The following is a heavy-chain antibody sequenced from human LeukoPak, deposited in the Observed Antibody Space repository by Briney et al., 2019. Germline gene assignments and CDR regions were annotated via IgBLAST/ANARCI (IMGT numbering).Heavy chain of an antibody. V-gene: IGHV4-59*08. CDR1: GGSISSYY. CDR2: LYYRGST. Sequence: SSETLSLTCTVSGGSISSYYWSWIRQPPGKGLEWIGYLYYRGSTNYNPSLKSRVTISVDTSKNQFSLKLSSVTAADTAVYYCARLRYYYDSSGLYYYYGMDVWGQGTTVTVSS. D-gene: IGHD3-22*01. J-gene: IGHJ6*02. CDR3: ARLRYYYDSSGLYYYYGMDV.